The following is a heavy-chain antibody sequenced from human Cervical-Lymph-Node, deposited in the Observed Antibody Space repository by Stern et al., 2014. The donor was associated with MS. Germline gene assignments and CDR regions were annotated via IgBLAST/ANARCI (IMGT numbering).Heavy chain of an antibody. J-gene: IGHJ3*02. D-gene: IGHD3-10*01. CDR3: AREGSVTNALDI. V-gene: IGHV1-2*06. CDR1: GYTFTDYY. CDR2: INHHNGGT. Sequence: VQLVESGAEVKNPGASVRVSCKASGYTFTDYYFHWVRQSSGQGLEWMGRINHHNGGTDYAQKFQGRVTITRDRSINTAYMHLSSLTSDDAAVYYCAREGSVTNALDIWGQGTMVSVSS.